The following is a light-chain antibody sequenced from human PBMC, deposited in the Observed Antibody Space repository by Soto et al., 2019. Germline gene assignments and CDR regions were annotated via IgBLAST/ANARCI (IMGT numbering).Light chain of an antibody. J-gene: IGKJ4*01. CDR2: AAS. CDR1: QNIYTN. V-gene: IGKV1-39*01. Sequence: DIQMTQTPMSLSASVGDRVTITCRTSQNIYTNLNWYQQKPGKAPQLLIYAASTLHSGVPSRFSGSGSGTDFALAISSLQPEDSATYYCQQTYGILTFGGGTKVQI. CDR3: QQTYGILT.